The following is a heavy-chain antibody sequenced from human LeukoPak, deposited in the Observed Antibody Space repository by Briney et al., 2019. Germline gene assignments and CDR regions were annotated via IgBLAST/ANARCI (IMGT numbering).Heavy chain of an antibody. J-gene: IGHJ4*02. V-gene: IGHV3-30*18. Sequence: GRSLRLSCAASGFTFSSYGMHWVRQAPGKGLEWVAVISYDGSNKYYADSVKGRFTISRDNSKNTLYLQMNSLRAEDTAVYYCAKDARSDSRGCDYWGQGTLLTVSS. CDR2: ISYDGSNK. CDR3: AKDARSDSRGCDY. D-gene: IGHD6-19*01. CDR1: GFTFSSYG.